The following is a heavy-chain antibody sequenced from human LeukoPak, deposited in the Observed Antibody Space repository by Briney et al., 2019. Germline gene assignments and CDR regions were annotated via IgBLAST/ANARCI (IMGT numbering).Heavy chain of an antibody. D-gene: IGHD6-19*01. CDR1: GFTFSSYA. J-gene: IGHJ4*02. CDR2: ISGSGGST. CDR3: AKQRGQWLVIDY. V-gene: IGHV3-23*01. Sequence: PGGSLRLSCAASGFTFSSYAMSWVRQAPGKGLEWVSAISGSGGSTYYADSVKGRFTISRDNSKNTLYLQMISLRAEDTAVYYCAKQRGQWLVIDYWGQGTLVTVSS.